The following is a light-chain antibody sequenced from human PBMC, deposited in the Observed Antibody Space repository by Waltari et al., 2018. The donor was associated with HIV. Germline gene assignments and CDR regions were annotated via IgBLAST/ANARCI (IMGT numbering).Light chain of an antibody. Sequence: DIQMTQSPSTLSASVGDRVTITCRASQSISFWLAWYQQKPGKAPKLLMYEASNLESGVPSRFIGSGSGTEFTLTISSLQPDDFATYYCQQYNSYSGTFGQGTKVEIK. CDR1: QSISFW. CDR3: QQYNSYSGT. CDR2: EAS. V-gene: IGKV1-5*03. J-gene: IGKJ1*01.